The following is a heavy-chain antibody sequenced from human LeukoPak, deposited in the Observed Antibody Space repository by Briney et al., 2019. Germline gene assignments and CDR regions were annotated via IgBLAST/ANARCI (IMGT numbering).Heavy chain of an antibody. D-gene: IGHD2-2*01. CDR3: ARDRGRKYQLRYWYFDP. V-gene: IGHV4-31*03. CDR2: IYYTGTTYRNPSLNSGTT. J-gene: IGHJ2*01. CDR1: GGSISSGDDY. Sequence: SQTLSLTCTVSGGSISSGDDYWSWIRQHPGRGLEWIGYIYYTGTTYRNPSLNSGTTYYNPSLKSRATISGDTSKNQFSLKLSSVTAADTAVYYCARDRGRKYQLRYWYFDPWGRGTLVTVSS.